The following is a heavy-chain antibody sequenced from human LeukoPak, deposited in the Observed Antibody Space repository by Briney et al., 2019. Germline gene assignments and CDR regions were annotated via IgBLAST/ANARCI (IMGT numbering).Heavy chain of an antibody. V-gene: IGHV1-24*01. J-gene: IGHJ3*02. CDR2: FDPEDGET. D-gene: IGHD2-15*01. CDR1: GYTLTELS. Sequence: ASVKVSCKVSGYTLTELSMHWVRQAPGKGLEWMGGFDPEDGETICAQKFQGRVTMTEDTSTDTAYMELSSLRSEDTAVYYCATEWSGQDAFDIWGQGTMVTVSS. CDR3: ATEWSGQDAFDI.